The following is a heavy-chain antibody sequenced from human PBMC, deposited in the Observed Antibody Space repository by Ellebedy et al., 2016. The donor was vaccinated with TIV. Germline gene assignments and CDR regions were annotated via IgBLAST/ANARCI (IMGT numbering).Heavy chain of an antibody. CDR2: IKPDGNEE. D-gene: IGHD1-14*01. V-gene: IGHV3-7*01. Sequence: GESLKISXAASGFIFSNYWMSWVRQAPGKGPEWVANIKPDGNEENYVDFVKGRFTISSDSGKNSLYLQMNSLRAEDTAVYYCARDKGPSGPPLSYWGQGTLVTVSS. CDR3: ARDKGPSGPPLSY. J-gene: IGHJ4*02. CDR1: GFIFSNYW.